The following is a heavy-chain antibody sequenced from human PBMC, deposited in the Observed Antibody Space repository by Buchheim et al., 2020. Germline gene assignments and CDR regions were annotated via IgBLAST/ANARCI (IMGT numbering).Heavy chain of an antibody. J-gene: IGHJ5*02. CDR2: INPSGGST. Sequence: QVQLVQSGAEVKKPGASVKVSCKASGYTFTSYYMHWVRQAPGQGLEWMGIINPSGGSTSYAQKFQGRVTMTRDTSTSTVYMELSSLRSEDTAVYYCARANYSSSMLPLVWWTGNWFDPWGQGTL. V-gene: IGHV1-46*03. D-gene: IGHD6-6*01. CDR1: GYTFTSYY. CDR3: ARANYSSSMLPLVWWTGNWFDP.